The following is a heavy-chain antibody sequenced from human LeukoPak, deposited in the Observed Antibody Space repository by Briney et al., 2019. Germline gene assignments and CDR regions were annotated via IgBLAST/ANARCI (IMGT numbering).Heavy chain of an antibody. CDR1: GDSISYHNYY. CDR2: IYYSGST. D-gene: IGHD3-16*01. Sequence: SETLSLTCAVSGDSISYHNYYWDWIRQPPGKGLEWIGSIYYSGSTYYNPSLKSRVTISVDTSKNQFSLKLSSVTAADTAVYYCARAGEGSYFDYWGQGTLVTVSS. V-gene: IGHV4-39*07. J-gene: IGHJ4*02. CDR3: ARAGEGSYFDY.